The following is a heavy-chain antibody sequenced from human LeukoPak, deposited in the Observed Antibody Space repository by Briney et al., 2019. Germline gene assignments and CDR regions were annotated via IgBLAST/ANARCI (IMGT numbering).Heavy chain of an antibody. V-gene: IGHV4-38-2*01. Sequence: SETLSLTCAVSGYSISSGYYWGWIRQPPGKGLEWIGSIYHSGSTYYNPSLKSRVTISVDTSKNQFSLKLSSVTAADTAVYHCARRWGGSYPGVYYFDYWGQGTLVTVSS. D-gene: IGHD1-26*01. J-gene: IGHJ4*02. CDR2: IYHSGST. CDR3: ARRWGGSYPGVYYFDY. CDR1: GYSISSGYY.